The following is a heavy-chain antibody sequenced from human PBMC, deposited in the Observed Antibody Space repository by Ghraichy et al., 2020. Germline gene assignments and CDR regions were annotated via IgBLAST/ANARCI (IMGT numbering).Heavy chain of an antibody. D-gene: IGHD4-17*01. V-gene: IGHV3-23*01. CDR1: GFTFSNYP. CDR3: AKYDDYAFDY. J-gene: IGHJ4*02. CDR2: ISGSGGNT. Sequence: GGSLRLSCAASGFTFSNYPMSWVRQAPGKGLEWVSRISGSGGNTFYADSLKGRFTISRDNSKNTLYLQMNSLRAEDTAVYYCAKYDDYAFDYWGQGTLVTVSS.